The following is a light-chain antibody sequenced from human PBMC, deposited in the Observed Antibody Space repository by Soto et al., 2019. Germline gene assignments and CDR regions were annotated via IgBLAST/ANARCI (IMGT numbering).Light chain of an antibody. J-gene: IGKJ5*01. Sequence: EIVLTQSPGTLSLSPGERVTLSCRASQSVSSNYLAWYQQKPGQAPRLLIYGTSSRATGIPDRFSGSGSGTDSTLTISRLEPEDFAVYYCQQYGSSPYPFGQGTRLEIK. CDR1: QSVSSNY. V-gene: IGKV3-20*01. CDR3: QQYGSSPYP. CDR2: GTS.